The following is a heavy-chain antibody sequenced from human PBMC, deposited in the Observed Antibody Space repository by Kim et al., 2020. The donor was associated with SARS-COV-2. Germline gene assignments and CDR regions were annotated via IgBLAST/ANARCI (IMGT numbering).Heavy chain of an antibody. Sequence: SETLSLTCTVSGGSISSSSYYWGWIRQPPGKGLEWIGSIYYSGSTYYNPSLKSRVTISVDTSKNQFSLKLSSVTAADTAVYYCARHSGGYYYSYHWYFDLWGRGTLVTVSS. CDR3: ARHSGGYYYSYHWYFDL. CDR1: GGSISSSSYY. D-gene: IGHD3-22*01. J-gene: IGHJ2*01. CDR2: IYYSGST. V-gene: IGHV4-39*01.